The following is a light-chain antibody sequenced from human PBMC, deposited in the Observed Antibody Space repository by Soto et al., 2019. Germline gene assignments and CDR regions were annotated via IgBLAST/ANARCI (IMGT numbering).Light chain of an antibody. Sequence: QSVLTQPPSVSAAPGQKVTISCSGSSSNIGSNFVSWYQQLPGTAPKLLIYDNGKRPSGIPDRFSGSKSATSATLGITGLQTGDEADYYCGTWDSSLSAWVFGGGTKVTVL. CDR2: DNG. V-gene: IGLV1-51*01. CDR1: SSNIGSNF. J-gene: IGLJ3*02. CDR3: GTWDSSLSAWV.